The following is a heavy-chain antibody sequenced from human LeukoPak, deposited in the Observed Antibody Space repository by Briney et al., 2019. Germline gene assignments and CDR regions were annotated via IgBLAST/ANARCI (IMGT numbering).Heavy chain of an antibody. V-gene: IGHV1-46*01. CDR3: ARAHEGYQLLSEGEEY. J-gene: IGHJ4*02. Sequence: ASVKVSCKASGYTFTSYHMHWVRQAPGQGLEWMGIINPSGGSTSYAQKFQGRVTMTRDTSTSTVYMELSSLRSEDTAVYYCARAHEGYQLLSEGEEYWGQGTLVTVSS. CDR1: GYTFTSYH. D-gene: IGHD2-2*01. CDR2: INPSGGST.